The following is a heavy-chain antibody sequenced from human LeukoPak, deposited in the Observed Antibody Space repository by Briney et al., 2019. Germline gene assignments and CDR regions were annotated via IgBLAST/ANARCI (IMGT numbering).Heavy chain of an antibody. CDR2: IYSSGST. V-gene: IGHV4-61*02. CDR3: ARDGDSSGWTFIDY. Sequence: SETLSLTCSVSGGSTSSGSSYWSWIRQPAGKGLEWIGRIYSSGSTDYNPSLRSRVTTSVDTSKNQFYLKLNSVTAADTAVNYCARDGDSSGWTFIDYWGQGVLVTVSS. D-gene: IGHD6-19*01. J-gene: IGHJ4*02. CDR1: GGSTSSGSSY.